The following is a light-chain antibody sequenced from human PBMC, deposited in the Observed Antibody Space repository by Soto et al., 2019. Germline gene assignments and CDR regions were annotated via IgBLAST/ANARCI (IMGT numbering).Light chain of an antibody. J-gene: IGKJ4*01. CDR3: QQRSDWPLT. Sequence: EIVLAQSPATLSLSPGDRATLSCRASRSVGDYLAWYPQKPGQPPRLLIYDASNRSTGIPARFSGSGSVTDFTLTISSLEPEDFAVDDCQQRSDWPLTFGGGTKVEIK. V-gene: IGKV3-11*01. CDR2: DAS. CDR1: RSVGDY.